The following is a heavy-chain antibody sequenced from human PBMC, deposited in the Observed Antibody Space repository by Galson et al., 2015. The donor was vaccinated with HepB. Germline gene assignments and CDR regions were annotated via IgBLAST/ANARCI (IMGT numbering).Heavy chain of an antibody. CDR1: GFSLSTREET. Sequence: PALVKPTQTITLTCTFSGFSLSTREETVDWIRQPPGKALEWLALINWNDDKRYSPYLESRLSIAGDTSKNQVVLTMTNMDPVDTATYYCARTLIVGATKIDYWGQGTLVTVSS. D-gene: IGHD1-26*01. CDR2: INWNDDK. CDR3: ARTLIVGATKIDY. V-gene: IGHV2-5*01. J-gene: IGHJ4*02.